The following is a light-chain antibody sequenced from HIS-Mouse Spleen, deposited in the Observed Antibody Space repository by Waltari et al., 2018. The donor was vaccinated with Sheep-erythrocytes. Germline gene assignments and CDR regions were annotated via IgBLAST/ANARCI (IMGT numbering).Light chain of an antibody. Sequence: QSALTQPRSVSGSPGQSVTISCTGTSRDVGGYNYVSWYQQNPGKAPKLMIYEGSKRPSGVSNRFSGSKSGNTASLTISGLQAEDEADYYCCSYAGSSTPWVFGGGTKLTVL. CDR2: EGS. CDR1: SRDVGGYNY. J-gene: IGLJ3*02. V-gene: IGLV2-23*01. CDR3: CSYAGSSTPWV.